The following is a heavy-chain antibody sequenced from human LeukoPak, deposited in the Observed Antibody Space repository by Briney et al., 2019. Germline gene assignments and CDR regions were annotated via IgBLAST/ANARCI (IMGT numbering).Heavy chain of an antibody. V-gene: IGHV3-30*18. D-gene: IGHD3-16*01. CDR2: ISYDGSNK. CDR3: AKDLSYLADAFDI. J-gene: IGHJ3*02. Sequence: PGGSLRLSCAASGFTFSSYGMHWVRQAPGKGLEWVAVISYDGSNKYYADSVKGRFTISRDNSKNTLYLQMNSRRAEDTAVYYCAKDLSYLADAFDIWGQGTMVTVSS. CDR1: GFTFSSYG.